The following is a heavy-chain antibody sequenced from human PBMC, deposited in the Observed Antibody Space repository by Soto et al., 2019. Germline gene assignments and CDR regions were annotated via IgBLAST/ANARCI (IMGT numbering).Heavy chain of an antibody. Sequence: SETLSLTCTVSGGSISSYYWSWIRQPPGKGLEWIGYIYYSGSTNYNPSLKSRVTISVDTSKNQFSLKLSSVTAADTAVYYCARAYYDLALYYMDVWGKGTTVTVSS. J-gene: IGHJ6*03. V-gene: IGHV4-59*01. CDR2: IYYSGST. CDR1: GGSISSYY. CDR3: ARAYYDLALYYMDV. D-gene: IGHD3-3*01.